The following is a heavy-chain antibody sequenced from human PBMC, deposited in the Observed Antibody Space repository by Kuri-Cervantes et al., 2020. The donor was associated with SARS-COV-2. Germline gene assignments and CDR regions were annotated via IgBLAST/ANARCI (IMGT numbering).Heavy chain of an antibody. V-gene: IGHV3-73*01. CDR3: TRRGPQQQLVRNYYYGMDV. Sequence: GESLKISCAASGFTFSGSAMHWVRQASGKGLEWVGRIRSKANSYATAYAASVKGRFTISRGDSKNTAYLQMNSLKTEDTAVYYCTRRGPQQQLVRNYYYGMDVWGQGTTVTVSS. D-gene: IGHD6-13*01. CDR2: IRSKANSYAT. J-gene: IGHJ6*02. CDR1: GFTFSGSA.